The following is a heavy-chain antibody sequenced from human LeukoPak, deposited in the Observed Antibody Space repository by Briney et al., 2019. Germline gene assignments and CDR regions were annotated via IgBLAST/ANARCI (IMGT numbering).Heavy chain of an antibody. J-gene: IGHJ4*02. Sequence: GGSLRLSCAASGFTFSSYGMHWVRQAPGKGLEWVAVISYDGSNKYYVDSVKGRFTISRDNSKNTLYLQMNSLRAEDTAVYYCAKDGDGYPDYWGQGTLVTVSS. V-gene: IGHV3-30*18. CDR1: GFTFSSYG. CDR3: AKDGDGYPDY. CDR2: ISYDGSNK. D-gene: IGHD2-21*02.